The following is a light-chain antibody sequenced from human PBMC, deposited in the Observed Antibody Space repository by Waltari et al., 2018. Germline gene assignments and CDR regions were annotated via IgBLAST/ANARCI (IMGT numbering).Light chain of an antibody. CDR1: QSVTSDH. CDR2: EAS. V-gene: IGKV3-20*01. Sequence: EIVLTQSPGTLSLSPGERATLSCRASQSVTSDHLAWYQQKPGQAPRFLMYEASNRVACIPDRFSGSGSGTDFTLTISRVEPEDFAVYYCQQYGTAPHTFGGGTKVEL. CDR3: QQYGTAPHT. J-gene: IGKJ4*01.